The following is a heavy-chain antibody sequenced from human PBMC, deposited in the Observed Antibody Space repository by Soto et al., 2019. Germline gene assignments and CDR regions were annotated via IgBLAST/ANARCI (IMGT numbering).Heavy chain of an antibody. V-gene: IGHV4-31*03. CDR3: ARAWTAGAGWANWFAL. D-gene: IGHD6-13*01. Sequence: QLQLQESGPGLVEPSQTLSLPCTISGGSISGVGYYWGWIRQHPGKGLECIGYIHPSGATYYNPSLKSRLTISVDTSKTQFSLKLSSVTAADTAVYYCARAWTAGAGWANWFALWGQGTLVTVSS. J-gene: IGHJ5*02. CDR2: IHPSGAT. CDR1: GGSISGVGYY.